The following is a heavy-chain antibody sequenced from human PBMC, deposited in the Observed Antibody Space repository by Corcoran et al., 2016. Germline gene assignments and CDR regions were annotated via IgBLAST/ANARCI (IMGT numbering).Heavy chain of an antibody. J-gene: IGHJ6*02. CDR2: IIPIFGTA. CDR1: GGTFSSYA. Sequence: QVQLVQSGAEVNKPGSSVKVSCKASGGTFSSYAISWVRQAPGQGLEWMGGIIPIFGTANYAQKFQGRVTITADKSTSTAYMELSSLRAEETAVYYCASAVATGDYYYGMDVWGQGTTVTVSS. V-gene: IGHV1-69*06. D-gene: IGHD6-19*01. CDR3: ASAVATGDYYYGMDV.